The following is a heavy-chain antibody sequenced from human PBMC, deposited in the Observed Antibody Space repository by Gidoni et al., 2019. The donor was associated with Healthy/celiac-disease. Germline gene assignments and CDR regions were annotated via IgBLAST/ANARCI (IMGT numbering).Heavy chain of an antibody. CDR1: GGSFSGYY. Sequence: QVQLQQWGAGLLKPSETLSLTCAVYGGSFSGYYWSWIRQPPGKGLEWIGEINHSGSTNYNPSLKSRVTISVDTSKNQFSLKLSSVTAADTAVYYCAGGVVAATNDYWGQGTLVTVSS. CDR2: INHSGST. CDR3: AGGVVAATNDY. J-gene: IGHJ4*02. V-gene: IGHV4-34*01. D-gene: IGHD2-15*01.